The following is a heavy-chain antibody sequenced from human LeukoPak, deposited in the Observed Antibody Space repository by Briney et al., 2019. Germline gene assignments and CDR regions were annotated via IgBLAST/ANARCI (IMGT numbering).Heavy chain of an antibody. J-gene: IGHJ4*02. D-gene: IGHD6-19*01. V-gene: IGHV4-39*07. CDR2: IYYSGST. CDR1: GGSISSSSYY. CDR3: ARGPDPIYSSGWYIGYVVY. Sequence: SETLSLTCTVSGGSISSSSYYWGWIRQPPGKGLEWIGSIYYSGSTYYNLSLKSRVTISVDTSKNQFSLKLSSVTAADTAVYYCARGPDPIYSSGWYIGYVVYWGQGTLVTVSS.